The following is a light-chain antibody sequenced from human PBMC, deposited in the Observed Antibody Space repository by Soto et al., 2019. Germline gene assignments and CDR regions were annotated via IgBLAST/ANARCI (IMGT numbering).Light chain of an antibody. CDR2: AAS. CDR1: QRISIY. Sequence: DIQMTQSPYSLSASVGDRVTISCRASQRISIYLNWYQQKPGKDPKLLIYAASSLQSGVPSSFSGIGSGTDFTLTISSLQPEDCATYDRQQSYSLLTFGGGTKVELK. CDR3: QQSYSLLT. J-gene: IGKJ4*01. V-gene: IGKV1-39*01.